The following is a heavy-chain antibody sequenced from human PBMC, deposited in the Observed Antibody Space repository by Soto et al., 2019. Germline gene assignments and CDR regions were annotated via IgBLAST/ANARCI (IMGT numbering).Heavy chain of an antibody. CDR2: IYYSGNT. J-gene: IGHJ4*02. Sequence: QLQLQESGPGLVKPSETLSLTCTVSGGSITSSSYYWGWIRQPPGKGLEWIGSIYYSGNTNYTPSLKSRATISVDTSKNQFSLKLSSVTAADTAVYYCAREGGRYCSGGSCQVDYWGQGTLVTVSS. D-gene: IGHD2-15*01. CDR1: GGSITSSSYY. V-gene: IGHV4-39*02. CDR3: AREGGRYCSGGSCQVDY.